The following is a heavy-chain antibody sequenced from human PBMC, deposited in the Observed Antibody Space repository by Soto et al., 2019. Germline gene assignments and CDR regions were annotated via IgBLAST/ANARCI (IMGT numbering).Heavy chain of an antibody. Sequence: QVQLQQWGAGLLKPSETLSLTCAVYGGSFSGYYWSWIRQPPGKGLEWIGEINHSGSTNYNPSLKSRVTISVDTSKNQFSLKLSSVTAADTAVYYCARGVRISRAPAAMTLYYYYYYMDVWGKGTTVTVSS. CDR2: INHSGST. CDR3: ARGVRISRAPAAMTLYYYYYYMDV. J-gene: IGHJ6*03. V-gene: IGHV4-34*01. D-gene: IGHD2-2*01. CDR1: GGSFSGYY.